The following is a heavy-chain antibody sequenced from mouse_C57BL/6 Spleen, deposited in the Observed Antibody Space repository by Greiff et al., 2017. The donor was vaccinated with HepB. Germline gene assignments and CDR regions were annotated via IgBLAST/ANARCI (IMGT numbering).Heavy chain of an antibody. J-gene: IGHJ4*01. CDR3: ARDYDYGYYAMDY. CDR2: IWTGGGT. CDR1: GFSLTSYA. D-gene: IGHD2-4*01. Sequence: VQGVESGPGLVAPSQSLSITCTVSGFSLTSYAISWVRQPPGKGLEWLGVIWTGGGTNYNSALKSRLSISKDNSKSQVFLKMNSLQTDDTARYYCARDYDYGYYAMDYWGQGTSVTVSS. V-gene: IGHV2-9-1*01.